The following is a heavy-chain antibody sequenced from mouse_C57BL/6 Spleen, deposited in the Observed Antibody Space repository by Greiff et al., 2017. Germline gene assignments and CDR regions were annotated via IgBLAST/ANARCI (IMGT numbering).Heavy chain of an antibody. V-gene: IGHV3-6*01. D-gene: IGHD2-10*02. CDR3: ATGYGPGYFDV. CDR1: GYSITSGYY. CDR2: INYDGRN. J-gene: IGHJ1*03. Sequence: EVQLVESGPGLVKPSQSLSLTCSVTGYSITSGYYWNWIRQFPGNKLEWMGYINYDGRNNYNPSLKNRISINRDKSKNQFFLKLNAVTTEDTATFYCATGYGPGYFDVWGTGTTVTVSS.